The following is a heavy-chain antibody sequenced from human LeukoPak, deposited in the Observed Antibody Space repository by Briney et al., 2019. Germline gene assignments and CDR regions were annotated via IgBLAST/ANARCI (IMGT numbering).Heavy chain of an antibody. J-gene: IGHJ5*02. CDR3: ATNLPGYSYGYWVA. D-gene: IGHD5-18*01. CDR2: MFYTGSG. V-gene: IGHV4-59*01. CDR1: GGSMSNYY. Sequence: PSETLSLTCTVSGGSMSNYYWNWIRQPPGKGLEWIGYMFYTGSGKYNPSLKSRVTISVDTSKRQISLKLTSVTAADTAVYYCATNLPGYSYGYWVAWGQGTLVTVSS.